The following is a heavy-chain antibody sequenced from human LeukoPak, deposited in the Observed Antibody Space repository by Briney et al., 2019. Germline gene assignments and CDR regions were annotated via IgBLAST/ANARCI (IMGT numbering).Heavy chain of an antibody. CDR2: INSDGSST. D-gene: IGHD2-2*01. J-gene: IGHJ3*02. Sequence: GGSLRLSCAASGFTFSSYWVHWVRQAPGKGLVWVSRINSDGSSTSYADSVKGRFTISRDNAKNTLYLQMNSLRAEDTAVYYCARKGLVGPSAFDIWGQGTMVTVSS. CDR3: ARKGLVGPSAFDI. V-gene: IGHV3-74*01. CDR1: GFTFSSYW.